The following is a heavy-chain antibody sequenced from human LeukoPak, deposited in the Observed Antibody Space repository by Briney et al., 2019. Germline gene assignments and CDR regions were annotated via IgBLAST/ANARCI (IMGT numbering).Heavy chain of an antibody. CDR3: ARSAVADTLSAYYFEY. Sequence: ASVKVSCKASGYTFTSYGISWVRQAPGQGLEWMGWITAYSDNTNYAQKLQGRVTMTTDTSTNTAYMELRSLRSDDTAVYYCARSAVADTLSAYYFEYWGQGTLVTVSS. D-gene: IGHD6-19*01. CDR1: GYTFTSYG. V-gene: IGHV1-18*01. CDR2: ITAYSDNT. J-gene: IGHJ4*02.